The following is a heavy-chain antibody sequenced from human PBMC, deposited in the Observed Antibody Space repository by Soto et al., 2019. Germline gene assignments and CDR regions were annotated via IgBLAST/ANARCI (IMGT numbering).Heavy chain of an antibody. Sequence: QVQLVQSGAEVKNPGASVKVSCKASGYTFTSFYIHWVRQAPGQGLEWMSIINPNGGSTNYAQNPQGRVTLTRDTSTNTIYMELSSLRSEDTAVYYCASGLTSGDYWGQGTLVTVSS. CDR2: INPNGGST. J-gene: IGHJ4*02. CDR3: ASGLTSGDY. CDR1: GYTFTSFY. V-gene: IGHV1-46*01.